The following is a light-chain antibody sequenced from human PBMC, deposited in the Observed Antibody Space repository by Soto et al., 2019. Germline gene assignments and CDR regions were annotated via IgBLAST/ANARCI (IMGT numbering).Light chain of an antibody. CDR2: GTS. Sequence: EIVMTQSPATLPVSPGEGATLSCMASQSVSSKLAWYQQKPGQTPSLLIYGTSTRATGSPDRFSGGGSGTDFTLTISRLEPEDFAVYYCQQYGYSPITFGQGTRLEIK. J-gene: IGKJ5*01. V-gene: IGKV3D-15*01. CDR3: QQYGYSPIT. CDR1: QSVSSK.